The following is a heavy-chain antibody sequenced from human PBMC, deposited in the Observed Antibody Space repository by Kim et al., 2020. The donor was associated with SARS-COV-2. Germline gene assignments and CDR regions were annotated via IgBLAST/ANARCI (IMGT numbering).Heavy chain of an antibody. Sequence: GGSLRLSCAASGFTFSSYAMSWVRQAPGKGLEWVSVIYSGGSSTYYADSVKGRFTISRDNSKNTLYLQMNSLRAEDTAVYYCAKEDSSGYYYYYYGMDVWGQGTTVTVSS. J-gene: IGHJ6*02. D-gene: IGHD3-22*01. CDR1: GFTFSSYA. CDR2: IYSGGSST. CDR3: AKEDSSGYYYYYYGMDV. V-gene: IGHV3-23*03.